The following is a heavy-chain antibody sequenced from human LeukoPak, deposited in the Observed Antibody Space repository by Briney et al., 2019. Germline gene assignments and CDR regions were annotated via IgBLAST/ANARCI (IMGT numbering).Heavy chain of an antibody. V-gene: IGHV3-30*18. CDR3: AKMGPQYYFDY. J-gene: IGHJ4*02. CDR1: GFTFSSYG. CDR2: ISYDGSNK. Sequence: PGRSLRLSCAASGFTFSSYGMHWVRQAPAKGLEWVAVISYDGSNKYYADSVKGRFTTSRDNSKNTLYLQMNSLRAEDTAVYYCAKMGPQYYFDYWGQGTLVTVST.